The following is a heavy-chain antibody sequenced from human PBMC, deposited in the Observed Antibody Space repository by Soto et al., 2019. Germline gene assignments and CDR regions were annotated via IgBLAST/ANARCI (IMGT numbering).Heavy chain of an antibody. D-gene: IGHD4-17*01. J-gene: IGHJ4*02. CDR1: GYTFTGYY. CDR2: INPNSGGT. V-gene: IGHV1-2*04. CDR3: ARVDPYGEYYFDY. Sequence: ASVKVSCKASGYTFTGYYMHWVRQAPGQGLEWMGWINPNSGGTNYAQKFQGWVTMTRDTSISTAYMELSRLRSDDTAVYYCARVDPYGEYYFDYWGQGTLVTAPQ.